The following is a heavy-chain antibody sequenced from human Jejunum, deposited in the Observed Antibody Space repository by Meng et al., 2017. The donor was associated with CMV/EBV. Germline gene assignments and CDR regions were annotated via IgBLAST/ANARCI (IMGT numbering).Heavy chain of an antibody. J-gene: IGHJ5*02. V-gene: IGHV4-61*01. CDR3: ARGFGSGRSNWFDP. CDR1: ASVSSGSYH. Sequence: ASVSSGSYHWTWIRQPPGKGLEWIGYIYYSGSTDYNPSLKSRVTISVDTSKSQFSLNLSSVTAADTAVYYCARGFGSGRSNWFDPWGQGTRVTVSS. CDR2: IYYSGST. D-gene: IGHD3-10*01.